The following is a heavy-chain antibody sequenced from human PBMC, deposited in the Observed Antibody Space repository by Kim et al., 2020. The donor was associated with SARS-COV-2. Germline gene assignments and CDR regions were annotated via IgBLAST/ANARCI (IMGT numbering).Heavy chain of an antibody. Sequence: ADPVKGRFTISRDNTKNTLYLQMNSLRAEDTAVYYCAKMHRYQQGVAFDIWGQGTMVTVSS. J-gene: IGHJ3*02. V-gene: IGHV3-23*01. D-gene: IGHD2-2*01. CDR3: AKMHRYQQGVAFDI.